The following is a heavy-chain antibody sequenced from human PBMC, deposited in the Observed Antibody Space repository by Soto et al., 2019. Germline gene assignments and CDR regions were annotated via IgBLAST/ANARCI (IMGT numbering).Heavy chain of an antibody. D-gene: IGHD2-15*01. CDR1: GGSISSGDYY. CDR3: ARDMVGNFDY. Sequence: SETLSLTCTVSGGSISSGDYYWSWIRQPPGKGLEWIGYIYYSGSTYYNPSLKSRVTISVDTSKNQFSLKLSSVTAAETAVYYCARDMVGNFDYWGQGTLVTVSS. CDR2: IYYSGST. V-gene: IGHV4-30-4*01. J-gene: IGHJ4*02.